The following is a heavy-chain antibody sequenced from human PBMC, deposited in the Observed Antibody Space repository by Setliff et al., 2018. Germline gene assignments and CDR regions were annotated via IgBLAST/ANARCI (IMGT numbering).Heavy chain of an antibody. Sequence: VKVSCKASGGSFTNYGVSWVRQAPGQGLEWMGIIHPSGGSTTYAQKFQGRVTVTADESTSTAYMELSSLRSEDTAVYYCARDQYSNGLDYWGQGALVTVSS. CDR1: GGSFTNYG. CDR2: IHPSGGST. CDR3: ARDQYSNGLDY. D-gene: IGHD4-4*01. V-gene: IGHV1-69*11. J-gene: IGHJ4*02.